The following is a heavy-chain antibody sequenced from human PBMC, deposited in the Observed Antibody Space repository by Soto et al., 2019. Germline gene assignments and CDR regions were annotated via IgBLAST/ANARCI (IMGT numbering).Heavy chain of an antibody. Sequence: SETLYLTCTVSSASISSSSYTWGWIRQPPGKRQEWISSIYYSGTTYYNKTLNNQVTVSVDTSTNKNSLKVSSVTAADTAVYYCARLHGYCISSSCHGHYAMDVWGQGTTVS. D-gene: IGHD2-2*01. CDR2: IYYSGTT. J-gene: IGHJ6*02. V-gene: IGHV4-39*01. CDR1: SASISSSSYT. CDR3: ARLHGYCISSSCHGHYAMDV.